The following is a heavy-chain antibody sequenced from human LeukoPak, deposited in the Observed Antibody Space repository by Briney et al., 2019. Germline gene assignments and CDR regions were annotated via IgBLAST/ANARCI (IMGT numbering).Heavy chain of an antibody. Sequence: GGSLRLSCAASEFTFSTYDMHWVRQRSGKGLEWVSTIGNNGATYYPGSVKGRFIISRENAKNSLYLQMNSLRAGDTAVYFCARGNWNYYGSGIYGMDVWGQGTTVTVAS. V-gene: IGHV3-13*01. CDR2: IGNNGAT. J-gene: IGHJ6*02. CDR3: ARGNWNYYGSGIYGMDV. D-gene: IGHD3-10*01. CDR1: EFTFSTYD.